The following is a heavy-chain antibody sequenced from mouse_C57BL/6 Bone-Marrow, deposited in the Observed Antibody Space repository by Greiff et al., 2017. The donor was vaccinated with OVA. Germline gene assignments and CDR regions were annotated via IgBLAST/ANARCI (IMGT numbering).Heavy chain of an antibody. J-gene: IGHJ1*03. V-gene: IGHV1-4*01. Sequence: VQLQQSGAELARPGASVKMSCKASGYTFPSYTMHWVNQRPGQGLEWIGYINPSSGYTKYNQKFKDQATLTADKSARTAYMQRSSLTSEDAAVYYCARRASYWYFDVWGTGTTVTVSS. CDR2: INPSSGYT. CDR3: ARRASYWYFDV. D-gene: IGHD3-1*01. CDR1: GYTFPSYT.